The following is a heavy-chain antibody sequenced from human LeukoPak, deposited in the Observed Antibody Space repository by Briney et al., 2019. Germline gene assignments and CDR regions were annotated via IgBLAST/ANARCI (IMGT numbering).Heavy chain of an antibody. CDR3: ARLNVYYRGNSFDP. Sequence: KPSETLSLTCTVSGGSISSYYWSWIRQPPGKGLEWIGNIYYSGTTNYNPSLNSRVTISVDTSKNQFSLKLSSVTAADTAVYYCARLNVYYRGNSFDPWGERTLGTVSS. CDR1: GGSISSYY. J-gene: IGHJ5*02. D-gene: IGHD3-9*01. V-gene: IGHV4-59*01. CDR2: IYYSGTT.